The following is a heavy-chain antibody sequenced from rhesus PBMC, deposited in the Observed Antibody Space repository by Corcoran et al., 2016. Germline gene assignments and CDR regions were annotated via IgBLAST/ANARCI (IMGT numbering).Heavy chain of an antibody. CDR3: TRASIAAAGTFDY. D-gene: IGHD6-31*01. Sequence: EVQLVESGGGLVQPGGSLRLSCAASGFTFSSYDMSWVRQAPGKGLVWVSYISYTSKTIYYADSVKGRFTFSRDNAKNSLSLQMSSLRAEDTAVYYCTRASIAAAGTFDYWGQGVLVTVSS. CDR2: ISYTSKTI. CDR1: GFTFSSYD. V-gene: IGHV3-136*01. J-gene: IGHJ4*01.